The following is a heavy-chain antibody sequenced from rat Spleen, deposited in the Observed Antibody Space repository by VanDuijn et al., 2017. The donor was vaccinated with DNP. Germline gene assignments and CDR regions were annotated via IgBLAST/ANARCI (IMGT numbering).Heavy chain of an antibody. CDR2: IIYDGSST. J-gene: IGHJ2*01. D-gene: IGHD1-5*01. Sequence: EVQLVESGGGLVQPGRSLKLSCAASGFTFSNYGMAWVRQAPTKGLEWVATIIYDGSSTYYRDSVKGRFTISRDNAKSTLYLQMDSLRSEDTATYYCARHRLGTTGGFDYWGQGVMVTVSS. CDR1: GFTFSNYG. V-gene: IGHV5-29*01. CDR3: ARHRLGTTGGFDY.